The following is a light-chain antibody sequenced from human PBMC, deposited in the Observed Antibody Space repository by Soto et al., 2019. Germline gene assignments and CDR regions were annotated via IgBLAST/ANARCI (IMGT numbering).Light chain of an antibody. CDR3: QVWDSSSDHHV. J-gene: IGLJ1*01. Sequence: SYELTQPPSVSVAPGQTARITCGGNNIGSKSVHWYQQKPGQAPVLVVYDDSDRPSGTPERFSGSNSGNTATLTISRVEAGDEADYYCQVWDSSSDHHVFGTGTKLTVL. CDR1: NIGSKS. V-gene: IGLV3-21*02. CDR2: DDS.